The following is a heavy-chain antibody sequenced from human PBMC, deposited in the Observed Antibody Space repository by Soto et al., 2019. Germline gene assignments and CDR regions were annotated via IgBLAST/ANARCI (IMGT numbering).Heavy chain of an antibody. Sequence: EASVKVSCKASGGTFSSYAISWVRQAPGQGLEWMGGIIPIFGTANYAQKFQGRVTITADESTSTAYMELSSLRSEDTAVYYCASTKASLHDYGDLYGMDVWGQGTTVTVSS. V-gene: IGHV1-69*13. J-gene: IGHJ6*02. CDR2: IIPIFGTA. CDR1: GGTFSSYA. D-gene: IGHD4-17*01. CDR3: ASTKASLHDYGDLYGMDV.